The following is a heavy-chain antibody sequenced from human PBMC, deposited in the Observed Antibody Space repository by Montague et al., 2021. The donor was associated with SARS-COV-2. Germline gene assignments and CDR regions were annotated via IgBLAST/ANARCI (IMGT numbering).Heavy chain of an antibody. Sequence: SETLSLTCTVSGGSISSYYWSWIRQPPGKGLEWIGYIYYSGSTNYNPSLKSRVTISVDTSKNQFSLKLSSVTAADTAVYYCARWGLYGGNPGDGACDIWGQGTMVTVSS. CDR1: GGSISSYY. CDR2: IYYSGST. V-gene: IGHV4-59*01. D-gene: IGHD4-23*01. J-gene: IGHJ3*02. CDR3: ARWGLYGGNPGDGACDI.